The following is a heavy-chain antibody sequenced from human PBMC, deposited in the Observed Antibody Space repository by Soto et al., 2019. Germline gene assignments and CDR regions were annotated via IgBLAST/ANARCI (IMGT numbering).Heavy chain of an antibody. CDR1: AYTFTSYG. CDR2: ISGYNGNT. CDR3: AREGRRIPGATGIDY. Sequence: ASVKVSCKASAYTFTSYGISWVRQAPGQGLEWLGWISGYNGNTNYAPKFQGRVTMTTDTSTSTAYMELRSLRSDDTAVYYWAREGRRIPGATGIDYWGQGTLVTVS. V-gene: IGHV1-18*04. J-gene: IGHJ4*02. D-gene: IGHD2-2*01.